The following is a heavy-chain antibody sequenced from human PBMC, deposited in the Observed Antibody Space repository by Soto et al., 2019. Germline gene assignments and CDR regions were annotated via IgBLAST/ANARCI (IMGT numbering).Heavy chain of an antibody. Sequence: GGSLRLSCAASGFTFSSYWMHWVRQAPGKGLVWVSRINSDGSSTSYADSVKGRFTISRDNAKNTLYLQMNSLRAEDTAVYYCAREHCSGGSCFYDAFDIWGQGTMVTVSS. D-gene: IGHD2-15*01. J-gene: IGHJ3*02. CDR1: GFTFSSYW. CDR3: AREHCSGGSCFYDAFDI. CDR2: INSDGSST. V-gene: IGHV3-74*01.